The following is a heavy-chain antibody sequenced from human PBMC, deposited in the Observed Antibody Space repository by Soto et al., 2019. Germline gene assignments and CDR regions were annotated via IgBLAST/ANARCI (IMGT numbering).Heavy chain of an antibody. J-gene: IGHJ6*02. D-gene: IGHD3-22*01. Sequence: ASVKVSCKASGYTFTSYGISWVRQAPGQGLEWMGWISAYNGNTNYAQKLQGRVTMTTDTSTSTAYMELRSLRSDDTAVYYCARTFGDSSGYYDYYYYGMDVWGRGTTVTVSS. V-gene: IGHV1-18*01. CDR2: ISAYNGNT. CDR1: GYTFTSYG. CDR3: ARTFGDSSGYYDYYYYGMDV.